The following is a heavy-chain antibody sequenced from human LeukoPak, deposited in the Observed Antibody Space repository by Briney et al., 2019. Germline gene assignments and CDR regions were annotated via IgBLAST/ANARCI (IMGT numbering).Heavy chain of an antibody. D-gene: IGHD6-19*01. CDR2: NSAYNGNT. Sequence: ASVKVSCKASGYTFTSYGISWVRQAPGQGLEWMGWNSAYNGNTNYAQKLQGRVTMTTDTSTSTAYMELRSLRSDDTAVYYCARGGTGSGWYGVPFDYWGQGTLVTVSS. CDR1: GYTFTSYG. CDR3: ARGGTGSGWYGVPFDY. V-gene: IGHV1-18*01. J-gene: IGHJ4*02.